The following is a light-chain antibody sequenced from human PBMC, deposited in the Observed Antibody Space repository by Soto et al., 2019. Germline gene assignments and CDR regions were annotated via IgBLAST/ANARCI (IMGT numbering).Light chain of an antibody. Sequence: EIVLTQSPGTLSLSPGEGATLSCRASQSVNSRYLAWYQQKPGQAPRLLIYAASTRATGIPDRFSGSASGTEFTLSISSLQSEDFAIYYCQQYHNWPPWTFGQGTKVDIK. J-gene: IGKJ1*01. CDR2: AAS. CDR3: QQYHNWPPWT. CDR1: QSVNSRY. V-gene: IGKV3D-15*01.